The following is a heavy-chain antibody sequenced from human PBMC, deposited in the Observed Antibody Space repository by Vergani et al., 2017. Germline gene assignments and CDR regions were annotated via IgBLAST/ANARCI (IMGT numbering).Heavy chain of an antibody. V-gene: IGHV3-7*01. CDR2: IKQDGSEK. CDR3: ARGGYYDSVSGFPNWFDP. Sequence: EVQLVESGGGLVQPGGSLRLSCAASGFTFSNYWMSWVRQAPGKGLEWVANIKQDGSEKDYVDSVKGRFTMSRDNAKNSLYLQMNSLRAEDTAVYYCARGGYYDSVSGFPNWFDPWGQGTLVTVSS. J-gene: IGHJ5*02. CDR1: GFTFSNYW. D-gene: IGHD3-9*01.